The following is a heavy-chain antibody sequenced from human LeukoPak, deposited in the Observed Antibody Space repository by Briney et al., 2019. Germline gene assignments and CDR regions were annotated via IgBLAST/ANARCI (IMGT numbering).Heavy chain of an antibody. CDR2: IYYSGST. D-gene: IGHD6-19*01. V-gene: IGHV4-59*12. J-gene: IGHJ3*02. CDR3: ARDISSGDAFDI. Sequence: SETLSLTCTVSGGSISSYYWSWIRQPPGKGLEWIGYIYYSGSTYYNPSLKSRVTISVDTSKNQFSLKLSSVTAADTAVYYCARDISSGDAFDIWGQGTMVTVSS. CDR1: GGSISSYY.